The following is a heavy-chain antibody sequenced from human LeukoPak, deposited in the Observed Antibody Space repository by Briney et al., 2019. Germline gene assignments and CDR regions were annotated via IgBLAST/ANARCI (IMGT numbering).Heavy chain of an antibody. J-gene: IGHJ3*02. D-gene: IGHD3-3*01. CDR1: GFTFSSYA. CDR3: AKDLTIFGVVIIGDAFDI. V-gene: IGHV3-23*01. CDR2: ISGSGGST. Sequence: GGSLRLSCAASGFTFSSYAMSWVRQAPGKGLEWVSAISGSGGSTYYADSVKGRFTISRDNSKNTLYLQMSSLRAEDTAVYYCAKDLTIFGVVIIGDAFDIWGQGTMVTVSS.